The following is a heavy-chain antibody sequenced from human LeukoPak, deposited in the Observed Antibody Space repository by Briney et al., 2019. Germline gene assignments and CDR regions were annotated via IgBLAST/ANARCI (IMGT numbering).Heavy chain of an antibody. CDR1: GFTFSSYG. Sequence: PGGSLRLSCAASGFTFSSYGMRWVRQAPGKGLEWVAVISYDGSNKYSADSVKGRFTISRDNSKNTLYLQMNSLRPEDTAVYYCAKDRRFGDYGYCGGDCYATWGQGTLVTVSS. D-gene: IGHD2-21*02. CDR2: ISYDGSNK. J-gene: IGHJ5*02. CDR3: AKDRRFGDYGYCGGDCYAT. V-gene: IGHV3-30*18.